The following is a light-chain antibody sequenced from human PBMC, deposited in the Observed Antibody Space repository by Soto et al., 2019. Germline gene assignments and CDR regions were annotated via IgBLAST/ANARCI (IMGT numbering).Light chain of an antibody. V-gene: IGKV1-9*01. Sequence: DIQLTQAPSFLSASAGDRVSITCRASQAISSYLAWYQQKPGRAPKLLIYAASTLQSGVPSRFSGSGSGTDFTLTISCLQSEDFATYYCQQYYSYPCTFGQGTRLEIK. J-gene: IGKJ5*01. CDR2: AAS. CDR3: QQYYSYPCT. CDR1: QAISSY.